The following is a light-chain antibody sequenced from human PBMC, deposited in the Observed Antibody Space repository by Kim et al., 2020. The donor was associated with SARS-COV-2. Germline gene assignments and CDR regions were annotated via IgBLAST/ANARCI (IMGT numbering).Light chain of an antibody. J-gene: IGKJ4*01. CDR2: DSS. V-gene: IGKV3-15*01. Sequence: VSLGERATISCRASQSISSSLAWYQQKPGQTPSLLIYDSSTRATGVPARFSGGRSGTEFTLTISGLQSEDFAVYYCQQYNNWPLTFGGGTKVDIK. CDR3: QQYNNWPLT. CDR1: QSISSS.